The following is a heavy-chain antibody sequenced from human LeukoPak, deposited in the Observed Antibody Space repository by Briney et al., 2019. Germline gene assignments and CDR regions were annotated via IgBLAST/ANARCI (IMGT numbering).Heavy chain of an antibody. CDR2: ISYDGSNQ. CDR1: GFTFSSYA. D-gene: IGHD6-13*01. Sequence: GGSLRLSCAASGFTFSSYAMHWVRQAPGKGLEWVAVISYDGSNQYYADSVKGRFTISRDNYKNTLYLQMNSLRAEDTAVYYCAKDFSNNDAFDIWGQGTMVTVSS. CDR3: AKDFSNNDAFDI. V-gene: IGHV3-30-3*01. J-gene: IGHJ3*02.